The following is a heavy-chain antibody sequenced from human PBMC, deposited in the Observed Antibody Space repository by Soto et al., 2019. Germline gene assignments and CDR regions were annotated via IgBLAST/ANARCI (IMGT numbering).Heavy chain of an antibody. J-gene: IGHJ3*02. CDR1: GGSISSSNW. V-gene: IGHV4-4*02. CDR3: ARGRITFGGVSDAFEI. Sequence: KASETLSLTCAVSGGSISSSNWWSWVRQPPGKGLEWIGEIYHSGSTNYNPSLKSRVNISVDKSKNQFSLKLSSVTAADTAVYYWARGRITFGGVSDAFEIWGQGTMVTVSS. CDR2: IYHSGST. D-gene: IGHD3-16*01.